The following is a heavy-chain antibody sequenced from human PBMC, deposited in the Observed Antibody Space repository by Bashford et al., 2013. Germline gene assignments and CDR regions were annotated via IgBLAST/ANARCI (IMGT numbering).Heavy chain of an antibody. J-gene: IGHJ6*02. D-gene: IGHD2-21*02. CDR1: GGTFSSYA. CDR2: IIPIFGTA. V-gene: IGHV1-69*06. Sequence: SVKVSCKASGGTFSSYAISWVRQAPGQGLEWMGGIIPIFGTANYAQKFQGRVTITADKSTSTAYMELSSLRSEDTAVYYCARARRVSYCGGDCYSGMDVWGQGTTVTVSS. CDR3: ARARRVSYCGGDCYSGMDV.